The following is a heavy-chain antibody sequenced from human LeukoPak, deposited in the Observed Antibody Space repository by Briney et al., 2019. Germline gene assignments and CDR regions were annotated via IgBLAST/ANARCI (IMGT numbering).Heavy chain of an antibody. CDR2: IKQDGSEK. V-gene: IGHV3-7*01. Sequence: SGGSLRLSCAASGFTFNIYTMTWVRQAPGKGLEWVANIKQDGSEKYYVDSVKGRFTISRDNSKNTLYLQMNSLRAEDTAVYYCAKLFYCSGGSCLGADSAFDCWGQGTLVTVSS. J-gene: IGHJ4*02. CDR3: AKLFYCSGGSCLGADSAFDC. CDR1: GFTFNIYT. D-gene: IGHD2-15*01.